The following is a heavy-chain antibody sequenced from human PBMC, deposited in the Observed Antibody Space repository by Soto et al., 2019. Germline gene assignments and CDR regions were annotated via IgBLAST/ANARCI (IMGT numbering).Heavy chain of an antibody. CDR1: GFTFRSYA. CDR3: AKGID. Sequence: EVQLLESGGGLVQPGGSLRLSCAASGFTFRSYAMSWVRQAPGKGLEWVSVIADSRDRTYYADSVKGRFTISRDNSKNTLYLQMHNLRAEDTATYYCAKGIDWAQGTRVTFSS. V-gene: IGHV3-23*01. CDR2: IADSRDRT. D-gene: IGHD2-15*01. J-gene: IGHJ4*02.